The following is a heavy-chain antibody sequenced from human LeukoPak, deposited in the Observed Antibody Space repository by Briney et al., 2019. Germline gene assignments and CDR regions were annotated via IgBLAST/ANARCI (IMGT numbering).Heavy chain of an antibody. V-gene: IGHV3-48*03. J-gene: IGHJ5*02. CDR3: ARGQDIVVVPAAIVYNWFDP. D-gene: IGHD2-2*01. CDR1: GFTFSSYE. Sequence: PGGSLRLSCAASGFTFSSYEMNWVRQAPGKGLEWVSYISSSGSTIYYADSVKGRFTISRDNAKNSLYLQMNSLRAEDMAVYYCARGQDIVVVPAAIVYNWFDPWGQGTLVTVSS. CDR2: ISSSGSTI.